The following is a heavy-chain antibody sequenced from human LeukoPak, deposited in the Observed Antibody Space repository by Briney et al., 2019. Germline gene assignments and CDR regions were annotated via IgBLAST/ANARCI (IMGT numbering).Heavy chain of an antibody. CDR3: ARWASAATFDY. CDR1: GFTFRNHG. J-gene: IGHJ4*02. D-gene: IGHD2-15*01. Sequence: PGGSLRLSCAASGFTFRNHGMYWVRQAPGKGLEWVAVIWYDGSNKYYGDSVRGRFTISRDNSKNTLYLQMDSLRVEDTAVYYCARWASAATFDYWGQGTLVTVSS. CDR2: IWYDGSNK. V-gene: IGHV3-33*01.